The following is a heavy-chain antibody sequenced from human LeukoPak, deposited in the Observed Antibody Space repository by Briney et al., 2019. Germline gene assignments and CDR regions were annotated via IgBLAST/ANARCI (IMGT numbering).Heavy chain of an antibody. D-gene: IGHD5-18*01. V-gene: IGHV4-4*09. CDR3: AGSGTAMVVTFDY. CDR1: GGSISSYY. Sequence: SETLSLTCTVSGGSISSYYWSWIRQPPGKGLEWIGYIYTSGSTNYNPSLKSRATISVDTSKNQFSLKLSSVTAADTAVYYCAGSGTAMVVTFDYWGQGTLVTVSS. J-gene: IGHJ4*02. CDR2: IYTSGST.